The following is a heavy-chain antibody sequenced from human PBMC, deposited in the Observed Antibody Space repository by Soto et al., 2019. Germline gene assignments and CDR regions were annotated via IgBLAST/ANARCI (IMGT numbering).Heavy chain of an antibody. J-gene: IGHJ4*02. CDR1: GITFSGYS. Sequence: PGGSLRLSCAASGITFSGYSMNCVRQDPGKGMDWVSSISSATTYIYYADSVKGRCTISRDNAQNSLYLQMNSLRAEDTAVYYCAREDYYDSSGYYFPYCFYFWGQGTLVTVSS. CDR2: ISSATTYI. D-gene: IGHD3-22*01. V-gene: IGHV3-21*01. CDR3: AREDYYDSSGYYFPYCFYF.